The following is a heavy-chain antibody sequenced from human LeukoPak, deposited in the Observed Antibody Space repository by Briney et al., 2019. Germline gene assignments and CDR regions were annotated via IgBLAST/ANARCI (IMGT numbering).Heavy chain of an antibody. V-gene: IGHV4-39*07. CDR2: IYYSGST. Sequence: SETLSLTCTVSGGSISSSRYYWAWIRQPPGKGLDWIGTIYYSGSTYYNPSLKSRVTISVDTSKNQFSLKLSSVTAADTAVYYCARLITGSYWYFDLWGRGTLVTVSS. CDR1: GGSISSSRYY. J-gene: IGHJ2*01. CDR3: ARLITGSYWYFDL. D-gene: IGHD1-20*01.